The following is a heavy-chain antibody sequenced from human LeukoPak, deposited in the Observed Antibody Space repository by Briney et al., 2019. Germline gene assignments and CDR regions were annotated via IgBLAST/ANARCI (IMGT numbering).Heavy chain of an antibody. V-gene: IGHV1-46*01. CDR1: GYTFTSYY. D-gene: IGHD5-24*01. CDR2: ISPSGGST. Sequence: PTASVKVSCKASGYTFTSYYMHWVRQAPGQGLEWMGIISPSGGSTSYAQKFQGRVTMTRDTSTSTVYMELSSLRSEDTAVYYCANEMATISRALLHWGQGTLVTVSS. J-gene: IGHJ4*02. CDR3: ANEMATISRALLH.